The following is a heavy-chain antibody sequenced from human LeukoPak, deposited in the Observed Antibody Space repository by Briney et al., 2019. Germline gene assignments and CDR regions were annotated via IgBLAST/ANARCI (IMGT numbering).Heavy chain of an antibody. J-gene: IGHJ4*02. CDR3: AKDSSSGWYSAGHYY. Sequence: PGGSLRLSCAASGFTFSSYGMHWVRQAPGKGLEWVAVISYDGSNKYYADSVKGRFTISRDNSKNTLYLQMNSLRAEDTAVYHCAKDSSSGWYSAGHYYWGQGTLVTVSS. D-gene: IGHD6-19*01. V-gene: IGHV3-30*18. CDR1: GFTFSSYG. CDR2: ISYDGSNK.